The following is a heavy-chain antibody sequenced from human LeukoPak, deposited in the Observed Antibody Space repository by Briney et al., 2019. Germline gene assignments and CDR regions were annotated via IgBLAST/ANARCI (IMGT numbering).Heavy chain of an antibody. D-gene: IGHD5-24*01. J-gene: IGHJ3*02. CDR3: VRGTEEMTTISETFDI. Sequence: PSETLSLTCTVPGGSISNYFWTWIRQPPGKRLEWIGYYSGSTYYNPSLKSRVTISLDTSKKQFSLKLDSVTAADTAVYYCVRGTEEMTTISETFDIWGQGTMVTVSS. CDR2: YSGST. CDR1: GGSISNYF. V-gene: IGHV4-59*01.